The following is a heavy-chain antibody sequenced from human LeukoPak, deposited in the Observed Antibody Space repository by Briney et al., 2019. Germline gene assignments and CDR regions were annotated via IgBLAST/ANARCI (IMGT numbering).Heavy chain of an antibody. Sequence: GGSLRLSCAASGFTFSSYGMHWVRQAPGKGLEWVAVISYDGSNKYYADSVKGRFTISRDNSKNTLYLQMNSLRAEDTAVYYCAKDWSRSEPGFCWGQGTLVTVSS. CDR3: AKDWSRSEPGFC. D-gene: IGHD3-3*01. CDR1: GFTFSSYG. V-gene: IGHV3-30*18. CDR2: ISYDGSNK. J-gene: IGHJ4*02.